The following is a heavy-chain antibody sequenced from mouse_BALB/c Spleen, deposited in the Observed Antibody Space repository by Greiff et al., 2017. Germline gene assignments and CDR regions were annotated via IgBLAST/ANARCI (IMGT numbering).Heavy chain of an antibody. D-gene: IGHD2-4*01. Sequence: EVQLVESGPSLVKPSQTLSLTCSVTGDSITSGYWNWIRKFPGNKLEYMGYISYSGSTYYNPSLKSRISITRDTSKNQYYLQLNSVTTEDTATYYCARSDMITAHYYAMDYWGQGTSVTVSS. CDR2: ISYSGST. V-gene: IGHV3-8*02. CDR3: ARSDMITAHYYAMDY. J-gene: IGHJ4*01. CDR1: GDSITSGY.